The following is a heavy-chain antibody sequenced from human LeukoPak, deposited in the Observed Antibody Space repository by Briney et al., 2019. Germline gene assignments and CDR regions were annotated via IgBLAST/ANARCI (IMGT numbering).Heavy chain of an antibody. J-gene: IGHJ6*02. Sequence: PSQTLSLTCTVSGGSISSGDYYWSWIRQPPGKGLEWIGYIYYSGSTYYNPSLKSRVTISVDTSKNQFSLKLSSVTAADTAVYCCARDRPTVVAPDYYYGMDVWGQGTTVTVSS. D-gene: IGHD4-23*01. CDR2: IYYSGST. CDR1: GGSISSGDYY. CDR3: ARDRPTVVAPDYYYGMDV. V-gene: IGHV4-30-4*01.